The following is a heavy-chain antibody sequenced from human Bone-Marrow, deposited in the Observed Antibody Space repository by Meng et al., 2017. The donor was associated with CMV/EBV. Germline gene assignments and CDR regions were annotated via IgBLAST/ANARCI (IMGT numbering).Heavy chain of an antibody. CDR2: IYYSGST. J-gene: IGHJ6*02. CDR3: ASPQVYYYGMDV. CDR1: GGSISSSSYY. Sequence: SETLSLTCTVPGGSISSSSYYWGWIRQPPGKGLEWIGSIYYSGSTYYNPSLKSRVTISVDTSKNQFSLKLSSVTAADTAVYYCASPQVYYYGMDVWGQGTTVTVSS. V-gene: IGHV4-39*07.